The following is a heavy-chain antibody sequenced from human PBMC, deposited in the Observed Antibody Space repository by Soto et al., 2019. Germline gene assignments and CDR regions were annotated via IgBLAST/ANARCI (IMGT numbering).Heavy chain of an antibody. D-gene: IGHD2-2*01. CDR1: GFTFSSHA. J-gene: IGHJ6*02. CDR2: VSDSGRST. V-gene: IGHV3-23*01. Sequence: GGSLRLSCAASGFTFSSHAMSWVRQAPGKGLEWVSAVSDSGRSTYSADSVKGRFTISRDNSRNTLYLQMNSLRAEDTAVYYCARVPYCISTSCYYYGMDVWGQGTTVTVSS. CDR3: ARVPYCISTSCYYYGMDV.